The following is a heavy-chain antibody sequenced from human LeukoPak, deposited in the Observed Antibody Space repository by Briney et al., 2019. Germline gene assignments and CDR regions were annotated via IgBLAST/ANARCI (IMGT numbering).Heavy chain of an antibody. CDR2: IKQDGSER. Sequence: GGSLRLSCAPAGFMFSRHWMSWVRQAPGKGPEWVANIKQDGSERYYVGSVKGRFTISRDNAKNLLYLQMNSLRAEDTAVYYCARDGGHSTDFDYWGQGTLVTVSS. CDR1: GFMFSRHW. V-gene: IGHV3-7*01. D-gene: IGHD2/OR15-2a*01. J-gene: IGHJ4*02. CDR3: ARDGGHSTDFDY.